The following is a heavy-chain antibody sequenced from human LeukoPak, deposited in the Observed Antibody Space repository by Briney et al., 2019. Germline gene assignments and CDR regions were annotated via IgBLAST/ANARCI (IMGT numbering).Heavy chain of an antibody. CDR3: ARDSPLWADAFDI. J-gene: IGHJ3*02. Sequence: GGSLRLSCAASGFTFSSYEMNWVRQAPGRGLEWVSVIYSGGSTYYADSVKGRFTISRDNSKNTLYLQMNSLGAEDTAVYYCARDSPLWADAFDIWGRGTMVTVSS. CDR2: IYSGGST. CDR1: GFTFSSYE. V-gene: IGHV3-53*01. D-gene: IGHD1-26*01.